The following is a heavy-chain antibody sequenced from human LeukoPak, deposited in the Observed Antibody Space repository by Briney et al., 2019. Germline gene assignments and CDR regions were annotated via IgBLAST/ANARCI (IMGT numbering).Heavy chain of an antibody. Sequence: SETLSLTCAVYGGSFSGYYWSWIRQPPGKGLEWIGEINHSGSTNYNPSLKSRVTISVDTSKNQFSLKLSSVTAADTAVYYCAGRAADYYDSSGYYSEYWGQGTLVTVSS. CDR2: INHSGST. CDR3: AGRAADYYDSSGYYSEY. J-gene: IGHJ4*02. V-gene: IGHV4-34*01. CDR1: GGSFSGYY. D-gene: IGHD3-22*01.